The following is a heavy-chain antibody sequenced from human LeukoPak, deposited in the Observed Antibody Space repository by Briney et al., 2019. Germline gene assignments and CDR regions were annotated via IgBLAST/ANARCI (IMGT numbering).Heavy chain of an antibody. CDR3: ASGYYDSSGYYTGLDY. Sequence: PGGSLRLSCAASGFTFSSYSMNWVRQAPGKGLEWVSSISSSSSYIYYADSLKGRFTISRDNAKNTLYLQMNSLRAEDTAVYYCASGYYDSSGYYTGLDYWGQGTLVTVSS. J-gene: IGHJ4*02. D-gene: IGHD3-22*01. CDR2: ISSSSSYI. V-gene: IGHV3-21*01. CDR1: GFTFSSYS.